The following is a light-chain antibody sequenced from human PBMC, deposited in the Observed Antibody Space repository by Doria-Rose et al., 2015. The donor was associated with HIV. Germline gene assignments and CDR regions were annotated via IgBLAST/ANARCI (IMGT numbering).Light chain of an antibody. CDR3: SSYTFTRSLVL. CDR1: SSDIGGYNY. Sequence: QSVLTQPASVSGSPGQSITISCTGTSSDIGGYNYVSWFQQHPGKAPKLMIYDVSMRPSGVSNRFSGSKSGNTASLTISGLQAEDEADYYCSSYTFTRSLVLFGGGTKLTVL. CDR2: DVS. J-gene: IGLJ2*01. V-gene: IGLV2-14*03.